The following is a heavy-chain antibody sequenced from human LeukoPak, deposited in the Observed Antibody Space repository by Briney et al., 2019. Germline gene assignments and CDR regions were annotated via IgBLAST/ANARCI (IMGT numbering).Heavy chain of an antibody. Sequence: RGSLRLSWAAPGFTFSTCDMHWVRQAPGKGLEWVALISYDGRNEYYADSVKGRFTISRDNAKNSLYLQMNSLRAEDTAVYYCSTHKGEHKRYYFDYWGQGTLVTVSS. CDR3: STHKGEHKRYYFDY. CDR1: GFTFSTCD. J-gene: IGHJ4*02. V-gene: IGHV3-30*04. D-gene: IGHD3-16*01. CDR2: ISYDGRNE.